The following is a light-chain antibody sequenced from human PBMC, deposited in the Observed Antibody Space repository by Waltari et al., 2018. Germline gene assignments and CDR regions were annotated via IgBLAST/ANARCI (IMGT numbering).Light chain of an antibody. J-gene: IGLJ3*02. CDR1: SSDVGFYNY. CDR2: DVS. V-gene: IGLV2-14*01. Sequence: QSALTQPASVSGSPGQSITISCTGTSSDVGFYNYVSWYQQHPGKAPKLMIYDVSERPSGVSNRVSGSKSGNTASRTISGLQAEDEAYYYCNSYAGSSSWVFGGGTKLTVL. CDR3: NSYAGSSSWV.